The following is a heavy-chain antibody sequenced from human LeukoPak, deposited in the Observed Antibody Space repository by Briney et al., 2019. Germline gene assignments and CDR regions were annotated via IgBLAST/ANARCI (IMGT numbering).Heavy chain of an antibody. J-gene: IGHJ4*02. Sequence: PGGSLRLSCAASGLTFSSYWMSWFRQAPGKGLEWVANIKEDGSEKYYVDSVKGRFTISRDNAKNSLYLQMNSLRAEDTAVYYCARDHEYSNYDWGQGTLVTVSS. V-gene: IGHV3-7*01. D-gene: IGHD4-11*01. CDR3: ARDHEYSNYD. CDR2: IKEDGSEK. CDR1: GLTFSSYW.